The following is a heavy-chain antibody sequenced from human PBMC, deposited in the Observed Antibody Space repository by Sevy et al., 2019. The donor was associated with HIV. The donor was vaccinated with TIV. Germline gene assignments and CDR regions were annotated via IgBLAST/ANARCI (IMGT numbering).Heavy chain of an antibody. CDR1: GFTFSSYA. Sequence: GGSLRLSCAASGFTFSSYAMSWVRKAPGKGLEWVSAISGSGGSTYYADSVKGRFTISRDNSKNTVYLQMNSLRAEDTAVYYCAKDQAVEVVADLLATRWDYWGQGTLVTGSS. D-gene: IGHD2-15*01. V-gene: IGHV3-23*01. CDR2: ISGSGGST. J-gene: IGHJ4*02. CDR3: AKDQAVEVVADLLATRWDY.